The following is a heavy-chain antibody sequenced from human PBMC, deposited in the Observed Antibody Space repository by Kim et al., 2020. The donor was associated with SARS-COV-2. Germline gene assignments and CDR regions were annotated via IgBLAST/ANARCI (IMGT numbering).Heavy chain of an antibody. D-gene: IGHD3-10*01. CDR2: IIPIFGTA. CDR3: ARDDRAYYYGSGSYPPLGYYYYGMDV. Sequence: SVKVSCKASGGTFSSYAISWVRQAPGQGLEWMGGIIPIFGTANYAQKFQGRVTITADESTSTAYMELSSLRSEDTAVYYCARDDRAYYYGSGSYPPLGYYYYGMDVWGQGTTVTVSS. J-gene: IGHJ6*02. V-gene: IGHV1-69*13. CDR1: GGTFSSYA.